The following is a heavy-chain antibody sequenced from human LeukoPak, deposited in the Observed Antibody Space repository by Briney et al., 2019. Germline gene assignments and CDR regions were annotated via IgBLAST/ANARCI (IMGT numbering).Heavy chain of an antibody. CDR2: IYYSGST. CDR3: ARGVGATAMVIDY. J-gene: IGHJ4*02. CDR1: GGSISSYY. D-gene: IGHD5-18*01. Sequence: SETLSLTRTVSGGSISSYYWSWIRQPPGKGLEWIGYIYYSGSTNYNPSLKSRVTMSVDTSKNQFSLKLSSVTAADTAVYYCARGVGATAMVIDYWGQGTLVTVSS. V-gene: IGHV4-59*12.